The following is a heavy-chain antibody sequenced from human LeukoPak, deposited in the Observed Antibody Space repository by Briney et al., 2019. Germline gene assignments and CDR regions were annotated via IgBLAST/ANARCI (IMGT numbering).Heavy chain of an antibody. J-gene: IGHJ3*02. CDR3: ASHYDSSGYYYHNDAFDI. CDR1: GGSISSSSYY. V-gene: IGHV4-61*01. CDR2: IDYSGST. D-gene: IGHD3-22*01. Sequence: PSETLSLTCTVSGGSISSSSYYWSWIRQPPGKGLEWIGYIDYSGSTNYNPSLKSRVSISVDTSKNQFSLKLSSVAAADTAVYYCASHYDSSGYYYHNDAFDIWGQGTMVTVSS.